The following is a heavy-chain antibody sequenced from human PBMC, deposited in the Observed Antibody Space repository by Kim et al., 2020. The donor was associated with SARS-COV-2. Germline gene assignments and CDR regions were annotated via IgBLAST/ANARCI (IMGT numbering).Heavy chain of an antibody. J-gene: IGHJ5*02. Sequence: SETLSLTCTVSGGSISSGDYYWSWIRQPPGKGLEWIGYIYYSGSTYYNPSLKSRVTISVDTSKNQFSLKLSSVTAADTAGYYCAREYGFGRWLQLGDWFDPWGQGTLVTVSS. D-gene: IGHD5-12*01. V-gene: IGHV4-30-4*01. CDR2: IYYSGST. CDR3: AREYGFGRWLQLGDWFDP. CDR1: GGSISSGDYY.